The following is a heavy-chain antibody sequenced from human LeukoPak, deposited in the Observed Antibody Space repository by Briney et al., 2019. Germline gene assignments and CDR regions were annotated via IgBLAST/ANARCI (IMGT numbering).Heavy chain of an antibody. D-gene: IGHD6-13*01. CDR1: GFTFRNSW. V-gene: IGHV3-74*01. CDR3: VKVEAAS. J-gene: IGHJ5*02. CDR2: ISGDGSTT. Sequence: GGSLRLSCAASGFTFRNSWLHWVRQAPGKGLVWVSRISGDGSTTHYADSVKGRFTISRDNAKNTVYLQMNSLRAEDTAVYYCVKVEAASWGQGTLVTVSS.